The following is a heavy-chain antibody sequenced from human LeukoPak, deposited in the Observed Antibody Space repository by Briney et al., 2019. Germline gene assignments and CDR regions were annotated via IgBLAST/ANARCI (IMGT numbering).Heavy chain of an antibody. Sequence: ASVKVSCKASGYTFTSYAMHWVRQAPGQRVEWMGWINAGNGNTKYSQKFQGRVTITRDTSASTAYMELSSLRSEDTAVYCCARGMLDGVPVLLWFGEFDDAFDIWGQGTMVTVSS. CDR2: INAGNGNT. D-gene: IGHD3-10*01. J-gene: IGHJ3*02. CDR1: GYTFTSYA. V-gene: IGHV1-3*01. CDR3: ARGMLDGVPVLLWFGEFDDAFDI.